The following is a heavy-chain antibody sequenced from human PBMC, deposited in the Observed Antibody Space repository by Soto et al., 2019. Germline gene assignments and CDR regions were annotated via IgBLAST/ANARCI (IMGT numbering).Heavy chain of an antibody. Sequence: GASVKVSCKASGYTFTSYAMHWVRQAPGQRLEWMGWINAGNGNTKYSQKFQGRVTITRDTSASTAYMELSSLRSEDTAVYYCARSHPFGVVINTILDYWGQGTLVTVSS. V-gene: IGHV1-3*01. CDR1: GYTFTSYA. D-gene: IGHD3-3*01. CDR3: ARSHPFGVVINTILDY. J-gene: IGHJ4*02. CDR2: INAGNGNT.